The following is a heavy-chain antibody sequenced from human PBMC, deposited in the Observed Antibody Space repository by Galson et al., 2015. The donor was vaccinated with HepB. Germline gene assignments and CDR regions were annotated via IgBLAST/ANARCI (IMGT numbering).Heavy chain of an antibody. D-gene: IGHD2-15*01. V-gene: IGHV3-21*01. CDR3: ARGPPRLGVVAATHYFDY. CDR1: GFTFSSYS. Sequence: SLRLSCAASGFTFSSYSMNWVRQAPGKGLEWVSSISSSSSYIYYADSVKGRFTISRDNAKNSLYLQMNSLRAEDTAVYYCARGPPRLGVVAATHYFDYWGQGTLVTVSS. J-gene: IGHJ4*02. CDR2: ISSSSSYI.